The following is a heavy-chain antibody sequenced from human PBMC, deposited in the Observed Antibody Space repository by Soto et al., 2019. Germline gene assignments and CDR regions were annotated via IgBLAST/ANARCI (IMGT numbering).Heavy chain of an antibody. V-gene: IGHV3-33*01. CDR3: ARAGPAYCSSTSCYSWFDP. CDR2: IWYDGSNK. CDR1: GFTFNSYG. D-gene: IGHD2-2*02. J-gene: IGHJ5*02. Sequence: PGGSLRLSCAASGFTFNSYGLHWVPPAPGKGVNWVAVIWYDGSNKYYADSVKGRFTISRDNSKNTLYLQMNSLRAEDTAVYYCARAGPAYCSSTSCYSWFDPWGQGTLVTVSS.